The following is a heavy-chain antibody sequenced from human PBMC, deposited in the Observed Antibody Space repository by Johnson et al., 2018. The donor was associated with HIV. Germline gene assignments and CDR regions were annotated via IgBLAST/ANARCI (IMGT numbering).Heavy chain of an antibody. V-gene: IGHV3-33*06. CDR1: GFTFSSYG. J-gene: IGHJ3*02. D-gene: IGHD2-15*01. CDR2: IWYDGSNK. CDR3: AKDNLKRTRGSDAFDI. Sequence: QVQLVESGGGVVQPGRSLRLSCAASGFTFSSYGMHWVRQAPGKGLEWVAVIWYDGSNKYYADSVKGRVTISRDNSKNTLYLQMNSLRAEDTAMYYCAKDNLKRTRGSDAFDIWGQGTMVTISS.